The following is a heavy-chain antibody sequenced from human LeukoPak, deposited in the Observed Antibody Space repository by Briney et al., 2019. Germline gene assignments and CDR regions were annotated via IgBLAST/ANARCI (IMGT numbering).Heavy chain of an antibody. D-gene: IGHD6-13*01. CDR1: GGSISSYY. Sequence: PSETLSLTCTVSGGSISSYYWSWIRQPPGKGLEWIGYIYTSGRTNYNPSLKSRVTISVDSSKNQFSLKLSSVTAADTAVYYCARSIAAAGLGWFDPWGQGTLVTVSS. CDR2: IYTSGRT. CDR3: ARSIAAAGLGWFDP. J-gene: IGHJ5*02. V-gene: IGHV4-4*09.